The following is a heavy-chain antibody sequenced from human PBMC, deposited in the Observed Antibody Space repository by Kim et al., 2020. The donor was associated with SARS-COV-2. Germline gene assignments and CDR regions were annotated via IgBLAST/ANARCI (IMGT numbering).Heavy chain of an antibody. D-gene: IGHD1-1*01. J-gene: IGHJ3*02. V-gene: IGHV1-24*01. Sequence: ASVKVSCNGFILTGGLSVHWVRQAPGKGLEWVGGFDPEDGEMLYAQRFQGRVTMSEDMSTDTAQMELSSLRSDDTAVYYCVTATTHQFIWGQGTMVTVSS. CDR3: VTATTHQFI. CDR2: FDPEDGEM. CDR1: GFILTGGLS.